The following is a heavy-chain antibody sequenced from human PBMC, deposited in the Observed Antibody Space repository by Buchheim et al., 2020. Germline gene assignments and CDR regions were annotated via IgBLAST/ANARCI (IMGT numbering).Heavy chain of an antibody. V-gene: IGHV1-46*01. CDR1: GYTFTSYY. J-gene: IGHJ4*02. Sequence: QVQLVQSGAEVKKPGASVKVSCKASGYTFTSYYMHWVRQAPGQGLEWMGIINPSGGSTSYAQKFQGRVTMTRDTSTTTVYMELSSLRSEDTAVYYCAKDAAPSWDIVLAQDDYWGQGTL. CDR2: INPSGGST. D-gene: IGHD2-8*01. CDR3: AKDAAPSWDIVLAQDDY.